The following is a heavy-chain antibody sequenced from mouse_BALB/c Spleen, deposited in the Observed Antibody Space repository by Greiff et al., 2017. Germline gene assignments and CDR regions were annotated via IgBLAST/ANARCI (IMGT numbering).Heavy chain of an antibody. J-gene: IGHJ4*01. D-gene: IGHD1-1*01. V-gene: IGHV14-3*02. CDR2: IDPANGNT. Sequence: VQLKQSGAELVKPGASVKLSCTASGFNIKDTYMHWVKQRPEQGLEWIGRIDPANGNTKYDPKFQGTATITADTASNTAYLQLSSLTSEDTAVYCCCSYGSSYVEYAMDWWGQSTSVTVSS. CDR3: CSYGSSYVEYAMDW. CDR1: GFNIKDTY.